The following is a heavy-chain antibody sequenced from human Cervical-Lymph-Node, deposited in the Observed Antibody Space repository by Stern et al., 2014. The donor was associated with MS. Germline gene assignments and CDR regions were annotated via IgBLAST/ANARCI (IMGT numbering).Heavy chain of an antibody. V-gene: IGHV3-9*01. Sequence: EVQLVESGGGLVQPGRSLRISCAASGLTFEDYAMHWVRQAPGKGMEWVSCINWNSGSIGYADSVKGRFTISRDNANNSLYLQMDSLRAEDTALYYCANDLSISEFDPWGQGTLVTVSS. CDR2: INWNSGSI. CDR1: GLTFEDYA. J-gene: IGHJ5*02. D-gene: IGHD3-9*01. CDR3: ANDLSISEFDP.